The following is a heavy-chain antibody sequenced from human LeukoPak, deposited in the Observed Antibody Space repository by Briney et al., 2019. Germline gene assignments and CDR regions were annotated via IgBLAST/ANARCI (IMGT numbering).Heavy chain of an antibody. Sequence: PSETLSLTCAVYGGSFSGYYWSWIRQPPGKGLEWIGEINHSGSTNYNPSLKSRVTISVDTSKNQFSLKLSSVTAADTAVYYCARHTWYNGYDRYFDLWGRGTLVTVSS. CDR1: GGSFSGYY. D-gene: IGHD5-12*01. J-gene: IGHJ2*01. CDR2: INHSGST. V-gene: IGHV4-34*01. CDR3: ARHTWYNGYDRYFDL.